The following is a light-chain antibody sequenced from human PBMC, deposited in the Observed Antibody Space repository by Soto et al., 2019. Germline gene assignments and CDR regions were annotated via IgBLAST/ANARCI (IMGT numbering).Light chain of an antibody. CDR2: RNN. V-gene: IGLV1-47*01. CDR3: AAWDDSLSGRL. Sequence: QSVPTQPPSASGTPGQRVTISCSGSSSNIGSNYVYWYQQVPGTAPKLLIYRNNQRPSGVPDRFSGSKSGTSASLAISGLRSEDEADYYCAAWDDSLSGRLFGGGTKLTVL. CDR1: SSNIGSNY. J-gene: IGLJ3*02.